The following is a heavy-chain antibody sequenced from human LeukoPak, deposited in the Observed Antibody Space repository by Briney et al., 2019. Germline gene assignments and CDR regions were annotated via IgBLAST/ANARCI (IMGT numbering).Heavy chain of an antibody. CDR1: GFTLSGST. D-gene: IGHD1-26*01. Sequence: DPGGSLRLSCAASGFTLSGSTMHWVRQASGKGLEWAGRIRSKVNSYATAYAASVEGRFTISRDDSKSTTYLQMNSLKTEDTAVYYCTGELLGYWGQGILVTVSS. CDR3: TGELLGY. J-gene: IGHJ4*02. V-gene: IGHV3-73*01. CDR2: IRSKVNSYAT.